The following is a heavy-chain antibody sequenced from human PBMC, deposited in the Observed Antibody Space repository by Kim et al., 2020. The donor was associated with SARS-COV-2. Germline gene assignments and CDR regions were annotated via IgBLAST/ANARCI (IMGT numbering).Heavy chain of an antibody. V-gene: IGHV4-31*03. CDR2: IYYSGST. CDR3: ARDRRITMVQGVIDWYFDL. CDR1: GGSISSGGYY. Sequence: SETLSLTCTVSGGSISSGGYYWSWIRQHPGKGLEWIGYIYYSGSTYYNPSLKSRVTISVDTSKNQFSLKLSSVTAADTAVYYCARDRRITMVQGVIDWYFDLWGRGTLVTVSS. J-gene: IGHJ2*01. D-gene: IGHD3-10*01.